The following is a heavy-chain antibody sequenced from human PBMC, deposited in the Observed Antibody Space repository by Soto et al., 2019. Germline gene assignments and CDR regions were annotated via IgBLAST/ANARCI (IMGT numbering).Heavy chain of an antibody. Sequence: GGSLRLSCAASGFTFSSYAMSWVRQAPGKGLEWVSAISGSGGSTYYADSVKGRFTISRDNSKNTLYLQMNSLRAEDTAVYYCAKLAGLLYGWELYYFDYWGQGTLVTVSS. CDR1: GFTFSSYA. V-gene: IGHV3-23*01. D-gene: IGHD2-2*02. CDR3: AKLAGLLYGWELYYFDY. J-gene: IGHJ4*02. CDR2: ISGSGGST.